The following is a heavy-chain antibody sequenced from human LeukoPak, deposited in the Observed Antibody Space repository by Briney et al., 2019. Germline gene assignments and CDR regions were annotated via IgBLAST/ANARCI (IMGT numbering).Heavy chain of an antibody. Sequence: GGSLRLSCAVSGFTLSSYEMNWVRQAPGKGPEWVSYISSSGTTIHYADSVKGRFSISRDNAKNSLILQMNSLRGEDTAVYYCARRFDIWGQGTVLTVSS. CDR3: ARRFDI. CDR2: ISSSGTTI. V-gene: IGHV3-48*03. J-gene: IGHJ3*02. CDR1: GFTLSSYE.